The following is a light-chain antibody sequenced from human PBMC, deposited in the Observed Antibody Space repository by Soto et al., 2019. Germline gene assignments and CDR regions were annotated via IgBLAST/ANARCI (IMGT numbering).Light chain of an antibody. CDR2: DAS. J-gene: IGKJ1*01. V-gene: IGKV1-5*01. CDR3: QQYSSYSAWT. CDR1: QSISSW. Sequence: IQMTQSPSTLSASVGDRVTITCRASQSISSWLAWYQQKPGKAPKLLIYDASSLESGVPSRFSGSGSGTEFTLTIRSLQPDDIATYYCQQYSSYSAWTFGEGTKVDIK.